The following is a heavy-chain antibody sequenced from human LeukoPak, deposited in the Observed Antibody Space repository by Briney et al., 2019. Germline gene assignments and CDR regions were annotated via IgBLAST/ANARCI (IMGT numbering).Heavy chain of an antibody. V-gene: IGHV5-51*01. Sequence: GESPKISCKGSEYDFANYWIGWVRQMPGKGLEWMGIVYPAGSRIHYSPSFQGQVTMSVDRSISTAYLQWTSLKASDTAMYFCARRKFSDTWFDPWGQGTLVTVSS. D-gene: IGHD1-14*01. CDR3: ARRKFSDTWFDP. CDR1: EYDFANYW. CDR2: VYPAGSRI. J-gene: IGHJ5*02.